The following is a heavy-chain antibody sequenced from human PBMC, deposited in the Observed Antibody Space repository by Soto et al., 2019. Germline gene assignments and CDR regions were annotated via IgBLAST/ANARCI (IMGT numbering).Heavy chain of an antibody. Sequence: SETLSLTCAVYGGSFSGYHWSWIRQPPGKGLEWIGEIKHSGSAKHNPSLKSRVIISLDTSKNQLSLNLSAVTDADMAVYYCARAGGSYDYSMDVWGQGTTVTV. CDR3: ARAGGSYDYSMDV. CDR2: IKHSGSA. J-gene: IGHJ6*02. D-gene: IGHD6-25*01. CDR1: GGSFSGYH. V-gene: IGHV4-34*01.